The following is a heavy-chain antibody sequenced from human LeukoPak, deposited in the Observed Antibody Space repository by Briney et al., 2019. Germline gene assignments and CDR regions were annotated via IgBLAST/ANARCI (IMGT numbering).Heavy chain of an antibody. CDR3: ARVTVVAATLGWFDP. CDR1: GGSISSYY. V-gene: IGHV4-59*01. J-gene: IGHJ5*02. D-gene: IGHD2-15*01. CDR2: IYYSGST. Sequence: SETLSLTCTVSGGSISSYYWSWIRQPSGKGLEWIGYIYYSGSTNYNPSLKSRVTISVDTSKNQFSLKLSSVTAADTAVYYCARVTVVAATLGWFDPWGQGTLVTVSS.